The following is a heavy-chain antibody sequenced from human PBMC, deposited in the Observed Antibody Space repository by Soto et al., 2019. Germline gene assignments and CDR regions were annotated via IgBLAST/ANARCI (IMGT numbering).Heavy chain of an antibody. D-gene: IGHD2-8*01. J-gene: IGHJ6*02. Sequence: GGSLRLSCAASGFTFSSYAMSWVRQAPGKGLEWVSAISGSGGSTYYADSVKGRFTISRDNAKNSLYLQMNSLRAEDTAVYYCARIGYCTNGVCYPDYYGLDVWGQGTTVTVSS. V-gene: IGHV3-23*01. CDR2: ISGSGGST. CDR1: GFTFSSYA. CDR3: ARIGYCTNGVCYPDYYGLDV.